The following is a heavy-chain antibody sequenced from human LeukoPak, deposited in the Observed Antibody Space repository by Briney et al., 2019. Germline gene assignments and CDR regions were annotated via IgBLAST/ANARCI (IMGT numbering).Heavy chain of an antibody. V-gene: IGHV1-46*01. CDR3: AREGSGGSRRPDNYYYYGMDV. CDR1: GYTFTGYY. D-gene: IGHD2-15*01. CDR2: INPSGGST. J-gene: IGHJ6*02. Sequence: ASVKFSCKASGYTFTGYYMHWVRQAPGQGLEWMGWINPSGGSTSYAQKFQGRVTMTRDTSTSTVYMELSSLRSEDTAVYYCAREGSGGSRRPDNYYYYGMDVWGQGTTVTVSS.